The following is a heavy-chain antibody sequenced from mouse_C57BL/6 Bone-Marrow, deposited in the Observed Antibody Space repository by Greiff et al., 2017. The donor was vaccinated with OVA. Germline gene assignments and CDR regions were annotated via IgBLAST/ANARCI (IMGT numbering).Heavy chain of an antibody. D-gene: IGHD2-1*01. Sequence: VKLMESDAELVKPGASVKISCKVSGYTFTDHTIHWMKQRPEQGLEWIGYIYPRDGSTKYNEKFKGKATLTADKSSSTAYMQLNSLTSEDSAVYFCASTTMVTTWFAYWGQGTLVTVSA. CDR1: GYTFTDHT. V-gene: IGHV1-78*01. CDR2: IYPRDGST. J-gene: IGHJ3*01. CDR3: ASTTMVTTWFAY.